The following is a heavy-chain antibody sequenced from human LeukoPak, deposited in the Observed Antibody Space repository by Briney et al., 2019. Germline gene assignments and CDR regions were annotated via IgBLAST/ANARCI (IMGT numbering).Heavy chain of an antibody. V-gene: IGHV1-69*13. Sequence: GASVKVSCKASGGTFSSYAISWVRQAPGQGLEWMGGIIPIFGTANYAQKFQGRVTITADESTSTAYMELSSLRSEDTAVYYCAAPLEDGGKNYWGQGTLVTVSS. CDR1: GGTFSSYA. CDR3: AAPLEDGGKNY. J-gene: IGHJ4*02. CDR2: IIPIFGTA. D-gene: IGHD4-23*01.